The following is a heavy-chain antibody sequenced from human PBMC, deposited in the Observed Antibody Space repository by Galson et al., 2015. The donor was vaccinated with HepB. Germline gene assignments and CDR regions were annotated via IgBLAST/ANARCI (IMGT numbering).Heavy chain of an antibody. D-gene: IGHD2-15*01. CDR1: GYTFTSYW. V-gene: IGHV5-10-1*01. CDR3: ARHTDAYCSGGSCYWWLYDRRPGGNYYYGMDV. CDR2: IDPSDSYT. Sequence: KVSCKASGYTFTSYWISWVRQMPGKGLEWMGRIDPSDSYTNYSPSFQGHVTISADKSISTAYLQWSSLKASDTATYYCARHTDAYCSGGSCYWWLYDRRPGGNYYYGMDVWGQGTTVTVSS. J-gene: IGHJ6*02.